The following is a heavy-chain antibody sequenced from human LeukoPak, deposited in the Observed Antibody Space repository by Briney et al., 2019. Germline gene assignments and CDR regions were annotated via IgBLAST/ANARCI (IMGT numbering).Heavy chain of an antibody. Sequence: GASVKVSCKASGYTFTGYGISWVRQAPGQGLEWMGWISAYNGNTNYAQKLQGRVTMTTDTSTSTAYMELRSLRSDDTAVYYCARAPARRRIAVADGPSWFDPWGQGTLVTVSS. J-gene: IGHJ5*02. V-gene: IGHV1-18*01. CDR1: GYTFTGYG. CDR3: ARAPARRRIAVADGPSWFDP. CDR2: ISAYNGNT. D-gene: IGHD6-19*01.